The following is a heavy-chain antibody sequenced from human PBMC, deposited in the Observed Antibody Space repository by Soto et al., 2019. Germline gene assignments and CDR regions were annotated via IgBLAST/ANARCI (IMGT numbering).Heavy chain of an antibody. Sequence: QLQLQESGPGLVKPSETLSLTCTVSGGSISSSSYYWGWIRQPPGKGLEWIGSIYYSGSTYYNPSLKSRVTISVDTSKNQFSLKLSSVTAADTAVYYCARTGLRRFGDPRNWFDPWGQGTLVTVSS. D-gene: IGHD3-10*01. V-gene: IGHV4-39*01. J-gene: IGHJ5*02. CDR2: IYYSGST. CDR1: GGSISSSSYY. CDR3: ARTGLRRFGDPRNWFDP.